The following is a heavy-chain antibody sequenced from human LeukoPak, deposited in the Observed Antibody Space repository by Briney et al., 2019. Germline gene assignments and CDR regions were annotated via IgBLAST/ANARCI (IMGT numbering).Heavy chain of an antibody. J-gene: IGHJ4*01. CDR3: ARDHRYAFDN. CDR2: IGISSGNT. CDR1: GFTFSSYA. V-gene: IGHV3-48*01. D-gene: IGHD5-12*01. Sequence: GGSLRLSCAASGFTFSSYAMCWVRQAPGEGLEWISYIGISSGNTKYADSVKGRFTISRDKARNSLYLQMNSLRVEDTAVYYCARDHRYAFDNWGHGTLVTVSS.